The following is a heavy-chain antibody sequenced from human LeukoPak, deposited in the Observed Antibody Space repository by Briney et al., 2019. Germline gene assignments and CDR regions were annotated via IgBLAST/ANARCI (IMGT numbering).Heavy chain of an antibody. CDR1: GYTFTGYY. Sequence: GASVKVSCKASGYTFTGYYMHWVRQMPGKGLEWMGIIYPGDSDTRYSPSFQGQVTISADKSISTAYLQWSSLKASDTAMYYCARRFYGDYGIDYWGQGTLVTVSS. CDR3: ARRFYGDYGIDY. CDR2: IYPGDSDT. J-gene: IGHJ4*02. D-gene: IGHD4-17*01. V-gene: IGHV5-51*01.